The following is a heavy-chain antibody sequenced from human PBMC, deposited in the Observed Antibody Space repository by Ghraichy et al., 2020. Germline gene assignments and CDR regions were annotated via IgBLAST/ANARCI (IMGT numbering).Heavy chain of an antibody. CDR2: IYYSGST. Sequence: SETLSLTCTVSGGSISSSSYYWGWIRQPPGKGLEWIGSIYYSGSTYYNPSLKSRVTISVDTSKNQFSLKLSSVTAADTAVYYCARALAIFGVVLRIPETYNWFDPWGQGTLVTVSS. CDR1: GGSISSSSYY. J-gene: IGHJ5*02. V-gene: IGHV4-39*07. CDR3: ARALAIFGVVLRIPETYNWFDP. D-gene: IGHD3-3*01.